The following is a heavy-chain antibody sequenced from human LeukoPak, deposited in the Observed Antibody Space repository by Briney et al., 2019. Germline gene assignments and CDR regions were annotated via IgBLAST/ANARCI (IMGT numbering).Heavy chain of an antibody. D-gene: IGHD6-19*01. CDR2: IIPIFGTA. CDR3: ASNTGVAGCFDY. J-gene: IGHJ4*02. V-gene: IGHV1-69*05. CDR1: GGTFSSYA. Sequence: SVKVSCKASGGTFSSYAISWVRQAPGRGLEWMGGIIPIFGTANYAQKFQGRVTITTHDSTSTAYMELSSPRSEDAAVYYCASNTGVAGCFDYWGQGTLVTVSS.